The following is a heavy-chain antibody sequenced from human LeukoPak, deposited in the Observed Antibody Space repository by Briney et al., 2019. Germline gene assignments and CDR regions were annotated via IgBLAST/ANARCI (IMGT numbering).Heavy chain of an antibody. V-gene: IGHV4-34*01. J-gene: IGHJ3*02. Sequence: SETLSLTCTVYGGSFSDYYWSWIRQPPGKGLEWIGEINDSGDTNRNPSLKSRVTISVDTSKNQFSLKLSSVTAADTAVYYCARGGYYYDSSGYYSHAFDIWGQGTMVTVSS. CDR2: INDSGDT. CDR1: GGSFSDYY. D-gene: IGHD3-22*01. CDR3: ARGGYYYDSSGYYSHAFDI.